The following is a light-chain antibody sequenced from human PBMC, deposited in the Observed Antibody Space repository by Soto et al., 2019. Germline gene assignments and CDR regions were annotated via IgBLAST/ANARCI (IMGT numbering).Light chain of an antibody. CDR2: NTI. Sequence: EIVLKQSPGTLSLSPGERATLSCRASQSVTNRYLAWYQQKPGQAPRLLIYNTITRATGIPDRFSGSGSGTDFTLTINRLEPKDFAVYYCQQRSNWPPTFGQGTRLEI. V-gene: IGKV3D-20*02. CDR1: QSVTNRY. J-gene: IGKJ5*01. CDR3: QQRSNWPPT.